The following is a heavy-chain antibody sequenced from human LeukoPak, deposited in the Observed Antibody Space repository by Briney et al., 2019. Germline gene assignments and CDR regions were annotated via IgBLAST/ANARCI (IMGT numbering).Heavy chain of an antibody. D-gene: IGHD2-21*02. J-gene: IGHJ2*01. CDR3: ARASASCGGDCFGFYFFDL. V-gene: IGHV5-51*01. Sequence: GASLKISCQGSGYSFAAFWIAWVRQMPGKGLELMGLIYPGDSVVRYSPSFEGQVTISADQSITTAYVQWTSLRASDTALYFCARASASCGGDCFGFYFFDLWGRGTQVTVSS. CDR2: IYPGDSVV. CDR1: GYSFAAFW.